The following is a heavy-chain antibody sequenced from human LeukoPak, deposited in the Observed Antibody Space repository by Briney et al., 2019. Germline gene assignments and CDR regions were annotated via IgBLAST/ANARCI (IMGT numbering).Heavy chain of an antibody. CDR3: ARAVTTGLDYFDY. CDR2: IYYSGGTT. J-gene: IGHJ4*02. D-gene: IGHD4-17*01. Sequence: KASQTLSLTCTVSGGSISGYYWSWIRQPPGKGLEWIGYIYYSGGTTNCNPSLKSRVTISGDTSKNQFSLKLSSVTAADTAVYYCARAVTTGLDYFDYWGQGTLVTVSS. V-gene: IGHV4-59*01. CDR1: GGSISGYY.